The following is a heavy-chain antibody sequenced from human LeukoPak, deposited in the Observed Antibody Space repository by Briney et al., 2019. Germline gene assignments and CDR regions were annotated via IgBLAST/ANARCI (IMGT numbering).Heavy chain of an antibody. CDR1: GFTFSSYA. Sequence: PGGSLRLSCAASGFTFSSYAMHWVRQAPGKGLEWVAVISYDGSNKYYADSVKGRFTISRDNSKNTLYLQMNSLRAEDTAVYYCARGFVVVPSDYWGQGTLVTVSS. CDR2: ISYDGSNK. CDR3: ARGFVVVPSDY. V-gene: IGHV3-30-3*01. J-gene: IGHJ4*02. D-gene: IGHD2-2*01.